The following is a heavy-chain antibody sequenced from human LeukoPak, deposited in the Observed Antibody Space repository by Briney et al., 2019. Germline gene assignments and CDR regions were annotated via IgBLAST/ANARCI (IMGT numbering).Heavy chain of an antibody. D-gene: IGHD2-2*01. CDR3: ASSTQLGYCSSTSCPGDAFDI. Sequence: GGSLRLSCAASGFTFSSYAMSWVRQAPGKGLEWVSAISGSGGSTYYADSVKGRFTISRDNSKNTLYLQMNSLRAEDTAVYYCASSTQLGYCSSTSCPGDAFDIWGQGTMVTVSS. V-gene: IGHV3-23*01. J-gene: IGHJ3*02. CDR2: ISGSGGST. CDR1: GFTFSSYA.